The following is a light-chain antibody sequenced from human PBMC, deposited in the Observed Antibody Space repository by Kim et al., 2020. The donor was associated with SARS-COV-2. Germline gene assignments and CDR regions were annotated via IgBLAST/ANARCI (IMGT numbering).Light chain of an antibody. CDR2: FDS. CDR3: HVWDSSSGHPV. Sequence: PAKTATTTCSGYNIECKGVLAYRQQPGQAPFLVIYFDSDRTSAIPRRFSGSNSDNTATLTITSIEAEDVDDDDYHVWDSSSGHPVFGGGTQLTVL. V-gene: IGLV3-21*04. J-gene: IGLJ2*01. CDR1: NIECKG.